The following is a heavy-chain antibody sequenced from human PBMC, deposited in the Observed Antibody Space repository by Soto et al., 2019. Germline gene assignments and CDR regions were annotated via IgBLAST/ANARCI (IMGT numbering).Heavy chain of an antibody. V-gene: IGHV3-21*01. CDR3: AREDSIIIPAVSDF. D-gene: IGHD2-2*01. CDR1: GFAFNNYG. J-gene: IGHJ4*02. CDR2: VSKSDYT. Sequence: GGSLRLSCTVSGFAFNNYGINWVRQAPGQGLEWVSSVSKSDYTYYSDSVKGRFTISRDNAENSVSLQMNTLRVEDTAVYYCAREDSIIIPAVSDFWGQGTLVTV.